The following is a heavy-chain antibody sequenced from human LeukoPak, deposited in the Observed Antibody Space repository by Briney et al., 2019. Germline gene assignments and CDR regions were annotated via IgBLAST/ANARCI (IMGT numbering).Heavy chain of an antibody. CDR3: ATEAVAVAATFDY. D-gene: IGHD2-15*01. V-gene: IGHV4-39*07. CDR2: IYYSGST. CDR1: GGSISSSSYY. Sequence: SETLSLTCTVSGGSISSSSYYWGWIRQPPGKGLEWIGGIYYSGSTYYNPSLKSRVTISADTSKNHFSLRLSSVTAADTAVYYCATEAVAVAATFDYWGQGTLVTVS. J-gene: IGHJ4*02.